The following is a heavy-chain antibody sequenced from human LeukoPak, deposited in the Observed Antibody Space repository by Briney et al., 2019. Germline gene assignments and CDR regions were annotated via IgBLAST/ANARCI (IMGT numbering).Heavy chain of an antibody. V-gene: IGHV1-18*01. Sequence: ASVKVSCKASGYTFTSYGISWVRQAPGQGLEWMGWISAYNGNTNYAQKLQGRVTMTTDTSTSTAYMELRSLRAEDTAVYYCARGTSEGPGGYYYDSSGRLDYWGQGTLVTVSS. CDR1: GYTFTSYG. CDR2: ISAYNGNT. D-gene: IGHD3-22*01. J-gene: IGHJ4*02. CDR3: ARGTSEGPGGYYYDSSGRLDY.